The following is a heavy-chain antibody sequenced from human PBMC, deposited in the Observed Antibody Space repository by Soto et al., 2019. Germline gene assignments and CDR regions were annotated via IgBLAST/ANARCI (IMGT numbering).Heavy chain of an antibody. D-gene: IGHD5-18*01. CDR1: GGSISSYY. Sequence: SETLSLTCTVSGGSISSYYCSWIRQPAGKGLDWIGRIYTSGSTNYNPSLKSRVTISVDTSKNQFPLKLSSVTAPATAVYYWAGGGYRSLYNYSKGVWGRGTTVAVSS. CDR3: AGGGYRSLYNYSKGV. CDR2: IYTSGST. J-gene: IGHJ6*01. V-gene: IGHV4-4*07.